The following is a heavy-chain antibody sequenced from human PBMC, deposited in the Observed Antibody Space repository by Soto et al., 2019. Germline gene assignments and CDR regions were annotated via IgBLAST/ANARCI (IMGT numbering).Heavy chain of an antibody. CDR1: GGTFSSYA. D-gene: IGHD4-17*01. CDR3: ARDRVNGDYVVAEYFQH. CDR2: IVPIFGTA. Sequence: SVKVSCKASGGTFSSYAISWVRQAPGQGLEWMGGIVPIFGTANYAQKFQGRVTITADESTSTAYMELSSLRSEDTAVYYCARDRVNGDYVVAEYFQHWGQGTLVTVSS. J-gene: IGHJ1*01. V-gene: IGHV1-69*13.